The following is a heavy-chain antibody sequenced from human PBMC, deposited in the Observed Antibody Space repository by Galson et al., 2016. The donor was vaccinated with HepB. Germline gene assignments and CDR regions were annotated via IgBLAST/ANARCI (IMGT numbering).Heavy chain of an antibody. Sequence: SLRLSCAVSGLPLSDATVNWVRHAPGQGLEWVGRIKRDTEGGTSDYAAPAQGRFTISRDDSKNTLFLQMNSLKTDDTAVYYWSTQTTDTVKDSWGQGTLVTDSS. CDR2: IKRDTEGGTS. V-gene: IGHV3-15*01. D-gene: IGHD4-17*01. J-gene: IGHJ4*02. CDR1: GLPLSDAT. CDR3: STQTTDTVKDS.